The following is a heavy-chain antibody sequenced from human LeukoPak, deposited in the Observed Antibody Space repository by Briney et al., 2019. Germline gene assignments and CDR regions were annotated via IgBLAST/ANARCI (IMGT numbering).Heavy chain of an antibody. CDR2: FDPEDGET. CDR1: GYTLTELS. Sequence: ASVKVSFKVSGYTLTELSMHWVRQAPGKGLEWMGGFDPEDGETIYAQKFQGRVTMTEDTSTDTAYMELSSLRSEDTAVYYCATTNVWDSGSYDAFDIWGQGTMVTVSS. J-gene: IGHJ3*02. D-gene: IGHD1-26*01. CDR3: ATTNVWDSGSYDAFDI. V-gene: IGHV1-24*01.